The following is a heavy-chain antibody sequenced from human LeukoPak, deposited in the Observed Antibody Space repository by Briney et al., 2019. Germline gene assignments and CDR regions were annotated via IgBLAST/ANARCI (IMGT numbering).Heavy chain of an antibody. CDR2: ISAYNGNT. CDR3: ARKGAGYGNNWFDP. CDR1: GYTFTSYY. Sequence: GASVKVSCKASGYTFTSYYMHWVRQAPGQGLEWMGWISAYNGNTNYAQKLQGRVTMTTDTSTSTAYMELRSLRSDDTAVYYCARKGAGYGNNWFDPWGQGTLVTVSS. V-gene: IGHV1-18*04. J-gene: IGHJ5*02. D-gene: IGHD5-18*01.